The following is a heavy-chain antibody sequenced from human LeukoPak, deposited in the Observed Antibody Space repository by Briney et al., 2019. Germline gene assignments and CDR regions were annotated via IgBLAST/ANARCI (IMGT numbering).Heavy chain of an antibody. V-gene: IGHV3-7*03. CDR3: AKDRRALGYGSGSYLDY. CDR2: TKQDGSEK. J-gene: IGHJ4*02. Sequence: GGSLRLSCAASGFTFSSYWMSWVRQAPGKGLEWVANTKQDGSEKYYVDSVKGRFTISRGNAKNSLYLQMNSLRAEDTALYYCAKDRRALGYGSGSYLDYWGQGTLVTVSS. D-gene: IGHD3-10*01. CDR1: GFTFSSYW.